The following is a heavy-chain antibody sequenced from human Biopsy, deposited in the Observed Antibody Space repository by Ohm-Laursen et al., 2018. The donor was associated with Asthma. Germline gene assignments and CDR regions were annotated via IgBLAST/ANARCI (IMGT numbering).Heavy chain of an antibody. D-gene: IGHD6-13*01. Sequence: SLRLSCAASGFNFHNYGMNWVRRAPGKGLEWVAQILFDGRKINYPDSVKGRFTISRDNSKNMVYLQMNSLRPEDTAVYYCAKDRVAGRSHYFDYWGQGSLVSVSS. V-gene: IGHV3-30*18. CDR1: GFNFHNYG. J-gene: IGHJ4*02. CDR3: AKDRVAGRSHYFDY. CDR2: ILFDGRKI.